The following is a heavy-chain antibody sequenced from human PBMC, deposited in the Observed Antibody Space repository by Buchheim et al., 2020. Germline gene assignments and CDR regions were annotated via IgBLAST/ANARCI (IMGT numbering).Heavy chain of an antibody. CDR3: ANPSAAYGDFDDAFDI. CDR1: GFPFSIYW. V-gene: IGHV3-23*04. CDR2: ISGSGGST. J-gene: IGHJ3*02. D-gene: IGHD4-17*01. Sequence: EVQLVESGGGLVQPGGSLRLSCSAPGFPFSIYWMHWVRQAPGKGLAWVSAISGSGGSTHYADSVKGRFTISRDNSKNTLYLQMNSLRAEDTAVYYCANPSAAYGDFDDAFDIWGQGT.